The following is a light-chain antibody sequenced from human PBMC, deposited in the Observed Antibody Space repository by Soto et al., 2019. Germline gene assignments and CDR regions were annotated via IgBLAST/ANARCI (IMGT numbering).Light chain of an antibody. V-gene: IGKV1-8*01. CDR3: QQYYSYSWT. Sequence: AIRMTQSPSSFSASTGDRVTITCRASQGISSYLAWYQQKPGKAPKLLIYAASTLQSGVPSRFSGSGSGTDFTLTSNCLQSEDFATYYCQQYYSYSWTFGQGTKVEIK. CDR1: QGISSY. CDR2: AAS. J-gene: IGKJ1*01.